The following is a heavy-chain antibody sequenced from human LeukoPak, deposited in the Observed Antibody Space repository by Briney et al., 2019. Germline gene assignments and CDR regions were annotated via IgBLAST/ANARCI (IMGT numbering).Heavy chain of an antibody. V-gene: IGHV4-61*02. D-gene: IGHD2-15*01. CDR1: GGSISSGSYY. CDR2: IYTSGST. Sequence: SETLSLTCTVSGGSISSGSYYWSWIRQPAGEGLEWIGRIYTSGSTNYNPSLKSRVTISVDTSKNQFSLKLSSVTAADTAVYYCARDQVAPWFDPWGQGTLVTVSS. CDR3: ARDQVAPWFDP. J-gene: IGHJ5*02.